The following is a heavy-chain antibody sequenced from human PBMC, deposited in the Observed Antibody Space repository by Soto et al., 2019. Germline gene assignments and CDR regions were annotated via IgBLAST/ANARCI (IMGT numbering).Heavy chain of an antibody. Sequence: QVQLQESGPGLVKPSQTLSLTCIVSGGSISSNDFYWSWIRQHPGKGLEWIGYIYYSGNTYYNPSLKSRVPILVVTAKNQFSLKVSSVTAADTAVYYCARLSGGWQSWFDPWGQGTLVTVSS. CDR2: IYYSGNT. D-gene: IGHD6-25*01. J-gene: IGHJ5*02. CDR3: ARLSGGWQSWFDP. V-gene: IGHV4-31*03. CDR1: GGSISSNDFY.